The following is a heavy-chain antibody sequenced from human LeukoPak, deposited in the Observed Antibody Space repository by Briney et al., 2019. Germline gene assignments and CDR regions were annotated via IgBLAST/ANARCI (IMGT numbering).Heavy chain of an antibody. J-gene: IGHJ4*02. D-gene: IGHD3-10*01. V-gene: IGHV3-21*01. CDR2: ISSSSSYI. CDR1: GFTFSSYS. CDR3: AREVMVRGEYGFDY. Sequence: GGSLRLSCAASGFTFSSYSMNWVRQAPGKGLEWVSSISSSSSYIYYADSVKSRFTISRDNAKNSLYLQMNSLRAEDTAVYYCAREVMVRGEYGFDYWGQGTLVTVSS.